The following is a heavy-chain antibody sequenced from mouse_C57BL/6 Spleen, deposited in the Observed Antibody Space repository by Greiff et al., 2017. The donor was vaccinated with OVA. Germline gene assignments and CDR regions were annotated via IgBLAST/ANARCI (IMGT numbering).Heavy chain of an antibody. J-gene: IGHJ3*01. D-gene: IGHD3-2*02. V-gene: IGHV1-76*01. CDR2: IYPGSGNT. CDR1: GYTFTDYY. Sequence: VQLQQSGAELVRPGASVKLSCKASGYTFTDYYINWVKQRPGQGLEWIARIYPGSGNTYYNEKFKGKATLTAEKSSSTAYMQLSSLTSEDSAVYFCARGSSGPAWFAYWGQGTLVTVSA. CDR3: ARGSSGPAWFAY.